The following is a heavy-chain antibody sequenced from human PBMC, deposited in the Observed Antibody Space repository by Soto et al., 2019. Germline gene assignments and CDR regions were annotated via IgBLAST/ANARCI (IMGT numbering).Heavy chain of an antibody. J-gene: IGHJ4*02. V-gene: IGHV4-34*01. CDR3: ARSVVSRY. D-gene: IGHD2-15*01. CDR1: GGSFSGYY. Sequence: SETLSLTCAVYGGSFSGYYWSWIRQPPGKGLEWIGEINHSGSTNYNPSLKSRVTISVDTSKNQFSLKLSSVTATDTAVYYCARSVVSRYWGQGTLVTVLL. CDR2: INHSGST.